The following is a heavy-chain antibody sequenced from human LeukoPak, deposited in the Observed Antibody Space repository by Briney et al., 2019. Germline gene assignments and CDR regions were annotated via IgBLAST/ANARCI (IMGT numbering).Heavy chain of an antibody. J-gene: IGHJ3*02. D-gene: IGHD3-22*01. CDR1: GFTFSSYA. Sequence: GGSLRLSCAASGFTFSSYAMSWVRQAPGKGLEWVSAISGSGGSTYYADSVKGRFTISRDNSKNTLYLQMNSLRAEDTAVYYCAKEWTRVYYYDSSGSHDAFDIWGQGTMVTVSS. CDR3: AKEWTRVYYYDSSGSHDAFDI. V-gene: IGHV3-23*01. CDR2: ISGSGGST.